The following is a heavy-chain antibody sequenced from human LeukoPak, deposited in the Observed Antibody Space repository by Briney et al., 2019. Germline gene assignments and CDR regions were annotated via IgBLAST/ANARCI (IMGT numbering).Heavy chain of an antibody. CDR1: GYTLTELS. CDR3: ATAYYDNWFDP. CDR2: FDPEDGET. Sequence: GASVKVSCKVSGYTLTELSIHWVRQAPGKGLEWMGGFDPEDGETIYAQKFQGRVTMTEDTSTDTAYMELSSLRSEDTAVYYCATAYYDNWFDPWGQGTLVTASS. V-gene: IGHV1-24*01. D-gene: IGHD3-3*01. J-gene: IGHJ5*02.